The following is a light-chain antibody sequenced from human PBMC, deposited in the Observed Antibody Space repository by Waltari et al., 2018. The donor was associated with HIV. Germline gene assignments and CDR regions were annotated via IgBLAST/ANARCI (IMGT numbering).Light chain of an antibody. J-gene: IGKJ1*01. CDR3: QQYGRSRT. CDR2: SAS. CDR1: QSVSSTS. V-gene: IGKV3-20*01. Sequence: IVLTQSPGTLSLSPGEKATLSCRASQSVSSTSLAWYQQKPGQSPRLLIYSASTRANGIPDRFSGSGSGTDFSLTISRLEPEDFAVYYCQQYGRSRTFGQGTKVEIK.